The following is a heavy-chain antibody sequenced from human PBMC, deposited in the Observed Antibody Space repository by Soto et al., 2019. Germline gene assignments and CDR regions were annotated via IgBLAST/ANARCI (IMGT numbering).Heavy chain of an antibody. CDR1: GYTFTSYG. CDR3: ARDLRGHMVRGVSDY. CDR2: ISAYNGNT. J-gene: IGHJ4*02. V-gene: IGHV1-18*01. D-gene: IGHD3-10*01. Sequence: QVQLVQSGAEVKKPGASVKVSRKASGYTFTSYGISWVRQAPGQGLEWMGWISAYNGNTNYAQKLQGRVTMTTDTSTSTAYMELRSLRSDDTAVYYCARDLRGHMVRGVSDYWGQGTLVTVSS.